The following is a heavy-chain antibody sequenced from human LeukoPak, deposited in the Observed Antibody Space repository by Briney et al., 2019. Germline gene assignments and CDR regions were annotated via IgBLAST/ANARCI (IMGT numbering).Heavy chain of an antibody. D-gene: IGHD3-9*01. CDR3: ARVSYDILTGYLTYYFDY. CDR2: IYYSGST. CDR1: GGSISSYY. J-gene: IGHJ4*02. Sequence: SQTLSLTCTVSGGSISSYYWSWIRQPPGKGLEWIGYIYYSGSTNYNPSLKSRVTISVDTSKNQFSLKLSSVTAADTEVYCYARVSYDILTGYLTYYFDYWGQGTLVTVSS. V-gene: IGHV4-59*01.